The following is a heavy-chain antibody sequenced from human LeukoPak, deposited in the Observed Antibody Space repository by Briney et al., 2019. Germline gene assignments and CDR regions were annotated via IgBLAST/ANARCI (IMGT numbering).Heavy chain of an antibody. V-gene: IGHV4-34*01. CDR3: ARARRSAGVSN. D-gene: IGHD3-3*02. CDR2: INHSGST. J-gene: IGHJ4*02. Sequence: DPSETLSLTCAVYGGSFSGYYWSWIRQPPGKGLEWIGEINHSGSTNYNPSLKSRVTISVDTSKNQFSLKLSSVTAADTAVYYCARARRSAGVSNWGQGTLVTVSS. CDR1: GGSFSGYY.